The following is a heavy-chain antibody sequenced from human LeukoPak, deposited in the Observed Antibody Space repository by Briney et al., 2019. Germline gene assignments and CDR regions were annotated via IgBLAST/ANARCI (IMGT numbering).Heavy chain of an antibody. CDR3: ARGPTPMAAKGAFDI. D-gene: IGHD2-15*01. J-gene: IGHJ3*02. CDR1: GFTFSSYA. Sequence: GGSLRLSCAVSGFTFSSYAMHWVRQAPGKGLEWVAVISYDGSNKYYADSVKGRFTISRDNSKNTLYLQMNSLRAEDTAVYYCARGPTPMAAKGAFDIWGQGTMVTVSS. V-gene: IGHV3-30-3*01. CDR2: ISYDGSNK.